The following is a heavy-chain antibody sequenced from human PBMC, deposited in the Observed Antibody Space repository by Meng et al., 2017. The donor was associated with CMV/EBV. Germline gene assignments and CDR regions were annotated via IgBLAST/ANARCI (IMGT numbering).Heavy chain of an antibody. Sequence: GESLKISCAASGFTFSSYWMSWVRQAPGKGLEWVANIKQDGSEKYYVDSVKGRFTISRDNAKNSLYLQMNNLRAEDTAVYYCARDSSSWYRPMPFDYWGQGTLVTVSS. J-gene: IGHJ4*02. CDR3: ARDSSSWYRPMPFDY. CDR1: GFTFSSYW. V-gene: IGHV3-7*01. D-gene: IGHD6-13*01. CDR2: IKQDGSEK.